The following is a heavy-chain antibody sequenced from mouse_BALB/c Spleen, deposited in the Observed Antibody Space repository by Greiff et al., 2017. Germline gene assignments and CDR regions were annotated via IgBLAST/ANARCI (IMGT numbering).Heavy chain of an antibody. J-gene: IGHJ2*01. V-gene: IGHV5-6-5*01. CDR2: ISSGGST. CDR1: GFTFSSYA. CDR3: ARGGGMITTFDY. Sequence: EVHLVESGGGLVKPGGSLKLSCAASGFTFSSYAMSWVRQTPEKRLEWVASISSGGSTYYPDSVKGRFTISRDNARNILYLQMSSLRSEDTAMYYCARGGGMITTFDYWGQGTTLTVSS. D-gene: IGHD2-4*01.